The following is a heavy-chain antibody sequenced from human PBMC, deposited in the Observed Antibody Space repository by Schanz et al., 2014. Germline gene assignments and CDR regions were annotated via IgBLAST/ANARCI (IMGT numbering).Heavy chain of an antibody. J-gene: IGHJ4*02. CDR2: ISGTGGDDT. V-gene: IGHV3-23*01. D-gene: IGHD3-22*01. Sequence: PGGSLRLSCTASGFTFSSYSMNWVRQAPGKGLLWVSSISGTGGDDTYYADSVKGRFTISRDNSKNTLFLQMNSLRVEDSAIYYCAKDISDTSGKDDYWGQGTLVTVSS. CDR3: AKDISDTSGKDDY. CDR1: GFTFSSYS.